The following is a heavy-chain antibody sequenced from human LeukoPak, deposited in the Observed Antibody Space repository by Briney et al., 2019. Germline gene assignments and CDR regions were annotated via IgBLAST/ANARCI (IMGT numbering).Heavy chain of an antibody. D-gene: IGHD3-10*01. CDR3: ARDSSGSASYPTLDY. V-gene: IGHV3-30-3*01. CDR1: GFTFSSYA. CDR2: ISYDGSNK. J-gene: IGHJ4*02. Sequence: GGSLRFSCAASGFTFSSYAMHWVRQAPGKGLEGVAVISYDGSNKYYADSVKGRFTISRDNSKNTLYLQMNSLRAEDTAVYYCARDSSGSASYPTLDYWGQGTLVTVSS.